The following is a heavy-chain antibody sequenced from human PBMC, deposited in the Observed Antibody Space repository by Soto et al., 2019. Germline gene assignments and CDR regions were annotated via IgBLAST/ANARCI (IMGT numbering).Heavy chain of an antibody. Sequence: VASVKVSCKASGGTFSSYAISWVRQAPGQGLEWMGGIIPIFGTANYAQKFQGRVTITADESTSTAYMELSSLRSEDTAVYYCARVESDSIGLDYWGQGTQVTVSS. CDR3: ARVESDSIGLDY. CDR1: GGTFSSYA. J-gene: IGHJ4*02. V-gene: IGHV1-69*13. D-gene: IGHD3-22*01. CDR2: IIPIFGTA.